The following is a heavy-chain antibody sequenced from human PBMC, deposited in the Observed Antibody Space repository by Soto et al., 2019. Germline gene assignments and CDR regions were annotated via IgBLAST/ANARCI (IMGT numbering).Heavy chain of an antibody. D-gene: IGHD3-22*01. Sequence: SETLSLTCTVSGGSISSGGYYWRWIRPHPGKGLEWIGYIYYSGSTYHNPSLKSRVTISVDTSKNQFSLKLSSVTAADTAVYYCARDRYYDSSGYSWFDPWGQGTLVTVSS. CDR3: ARDRYYDSSGYSWFDP. CDR1: GGSISSGGYY. V-gene: IGHV4-31*03. J-gene: IGHJ5*02. CDR2: IYYSGST.